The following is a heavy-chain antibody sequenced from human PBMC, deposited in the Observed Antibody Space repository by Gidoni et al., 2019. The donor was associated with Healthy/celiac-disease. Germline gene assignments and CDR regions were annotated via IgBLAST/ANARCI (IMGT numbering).Heavy chain of an antibody. D-gene: IGHD3-22*01. CDR2: INGGGAT. V-gene: IGHV3-23*01. J-gene: IGHJ4*02. Sequence: EVQLLESGGGLVQPGVFLRLSCAATGFPFNIYARSWVRQAPGKGLEWVSTINGGGATFYADAVKGRFSISRDNSKNTLYLQMNGLRAEDTAVYLCAKRVSSSWYYCDYWGQGSLVAVSS. CDR3: AKRVSSSWYYCDY. CDR1: GFPFNIYA.